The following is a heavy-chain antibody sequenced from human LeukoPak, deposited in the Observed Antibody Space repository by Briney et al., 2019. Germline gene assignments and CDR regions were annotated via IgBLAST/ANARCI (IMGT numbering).Heavy chain of an antibody. CDR2: ISYDGSNK. V-gene: IGHV3-30-3*01. Sequence: GGSLRLSCAASGFTFSSYAMHWVRQAPGKGLEWVAVISYDGSNKYYADSVKGRFTISRDNSKNTLYLQMNSLRAEDTAVYYCARESVFYSNGWYFYGMDVWGQGTTVTVSS. CDR3: ARESVFYSNGWYFYGMDV. CDR1: GFTFSSYA. J-gene: IGHJ6*02. D-gene: IGHD6-19*01.